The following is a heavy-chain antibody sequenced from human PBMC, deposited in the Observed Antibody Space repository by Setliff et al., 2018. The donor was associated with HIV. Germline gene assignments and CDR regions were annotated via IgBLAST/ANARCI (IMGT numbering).Heavy chain of an antibody. Sequence: GESLKISCEASGYSFTTYWIGWVRQKPGKGLEWTGIIYPGDLDTGYSPSFQGQVTISADKSISTAYLQWSSLKASDTAIYYCARQGTSYGSNYYADVWGEGTTVTVSS. CDR1: GYSFTTYW. CDR3: ARQGTSYGSNYYADV. J-gene: IGHJ6*03. V-gene: IGHV5-51*01. CDR2: IYPGDLDT. D-gene: IGHD5-18*01.